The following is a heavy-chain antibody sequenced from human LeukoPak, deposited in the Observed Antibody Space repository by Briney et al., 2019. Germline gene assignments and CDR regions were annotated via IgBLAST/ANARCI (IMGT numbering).Heavy chain of an antibody. CDR3: ARGICSRTSCSDGFGMDV. Sequence: PGGSLRLPCAASGFTLSSYSMHWVRQAPGKGLEWVAVISYDGSLTYYADSVKGRFTISRGNSKNTLYLQMNSLRAEDTAAYYCARGICSRTSCSDGFGMDVWGQGSTVTVSS. CDR1: GFTLSSYS. D-gene: IGHD2-2*01. J-gene: IGHJ6*02. V-gene: IGHV3-30*04. CDR2: ISYDGSLT.